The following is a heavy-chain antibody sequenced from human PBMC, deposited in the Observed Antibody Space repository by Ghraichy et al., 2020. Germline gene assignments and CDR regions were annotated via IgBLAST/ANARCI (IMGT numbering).Heavy chain of an antibody. CDR1: GITFSSYA. CDR2: ISGSGGST. CDR3: ANSAYSSSSSYYYYGMDV. D-gene: IGHD6-6*01. Sequence: GGSLRLSCVASGITFSSYAMSWVRQAPGKGLEWVSAISGSGGSTYYADSVKGRFTISRDNSKNTLYLQMNSLRAEDTAVYYCANSAYSSSSSYYYYGMDVWGQGTTVTVSS. V-gene: IGHV3-23*01. J-gene: IGHJ6*02.